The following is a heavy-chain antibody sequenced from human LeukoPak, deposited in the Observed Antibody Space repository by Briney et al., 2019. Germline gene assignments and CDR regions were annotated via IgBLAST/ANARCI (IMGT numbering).Heavy chain of an antibody. V-gene: IGHV3-30*02. CDR3: AKSGAATESYYYYNYMDV. CDR1: GFAFSTYG. Sequence: GGSLRLSCAASGFAFSTYGMHWVRQAPGKGLEWVAFIRLDGSNKYYADSVKGRFTISRDNSKNTLYLQMNSLRAEDTAVYYCAKSGAATESYYYYNYMDVWGKGTTVTVSS. J-gene: IGHJ6*03. D-gene: IGHD1-26*01. CDR2: IRLDGSNK.